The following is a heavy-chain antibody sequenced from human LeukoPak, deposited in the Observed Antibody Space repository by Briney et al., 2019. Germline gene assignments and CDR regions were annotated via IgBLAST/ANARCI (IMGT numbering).Heavy chain of an antibody. CDR2: IYYCRNT. V-gene: IGHV4-34*01. Sequence: SETLSLTCAVYGGSFSGYYWSWIRQPPGKGLEWVGSIYYCRNTYYNASLKSRVTISIDTSKNQFSLKQSSVTAADTAVYYCARTFKTPHRYHYDSSGYSPMLDAFDIRGQGTMVTVSS. CDR3: ARTFKTPHRYHYDSSGYSPMLDAFDI. D-gene: IGHD3-22*01. CDR1: GGSFSGYY. J-gene: IGHJ3*02.